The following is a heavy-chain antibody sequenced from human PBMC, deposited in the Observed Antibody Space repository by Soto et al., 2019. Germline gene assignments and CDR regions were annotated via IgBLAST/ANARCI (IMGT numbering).Heavy chain of an antibody. CDR2: IYYSGST. Sequence: PSETLSLTCTVSGGSISSYYWSWIRQPPGKGLEWIGYIYYSGSTNYNPSLKSRVTISVDTSKNQFSLKLSSVTAADTAVYYCARRWGGVFDIWRQGTMVTVSS. V-gene: IGHV4-59*08. CDR3: ARRWGGVFDI. J-gene: IGHJ3*02. CDR1: GGSISSYY. D-gene: IGHD1-26*01.